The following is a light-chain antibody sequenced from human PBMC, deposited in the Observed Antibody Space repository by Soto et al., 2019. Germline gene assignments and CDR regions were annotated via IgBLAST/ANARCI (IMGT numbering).Light chain of an antibody. CDR1: HGIAGS. V-gene: IGKV1-9*01. Sequence: DIQLTQSPSFLSASVGDRVTITCRASHGIAGSLAWYQQKPGKPPKLLIYAESTLQSGVPSSFSGSVSVTRGTLTISSLQPEDFATYYCQQVKSYPRTFGGGTKVDIK. CDR3: QQVKSYPRT. CDR2: AES. J-gene: IGKJ4*01.